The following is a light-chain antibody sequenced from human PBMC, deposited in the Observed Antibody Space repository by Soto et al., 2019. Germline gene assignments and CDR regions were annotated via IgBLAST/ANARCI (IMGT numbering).Light chain of an antibody. J-gene: IGKJ2*01. CDR1: QDISNY. CDR2: DAS. CDR3: QQSDSSPT. V-gene: IGKV1-39*01. Sequence: DIQMTQSPSSLSASVGDRVTITCQASQDISNYLNWYQQKPGKAPKLLIYDASSLQDGVPARFSGSGSGTDFTLTISSLQPEDFATYYCQQSDSSPTFGQGTKVDIK.